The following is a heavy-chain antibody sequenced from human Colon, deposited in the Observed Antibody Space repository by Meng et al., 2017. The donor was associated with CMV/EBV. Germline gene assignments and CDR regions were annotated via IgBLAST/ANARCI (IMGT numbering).Heavy chain of an antibody. CDR1: GYTFTANH. J-gene: IGHJ4*02. V-gene: IGHV1-2*02. Sequence: QVQPVRSGTEGKKPGAHVKVSCKTSGYTFTANHLHWGRQAPGQGLEWMGWIYPQDGGTYFAQKFQDRVTLTRDTSITTAYMELSGLTSDDTAIYYCVRESWYFDFWGEGTLVTVSS. CDR2: IYPQDGGT. CDR3: VRESWYFDF. D-gene: IGHD6-13*01.